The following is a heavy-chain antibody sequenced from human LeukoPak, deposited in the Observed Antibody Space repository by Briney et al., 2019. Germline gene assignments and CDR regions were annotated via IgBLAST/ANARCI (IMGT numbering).Heavy chain of an antibody. CDR1: GYTFTSYA. V-gene: IGHV1-3*01. Sequence: ASVKVSCKASGYTFTSYAMHWVRQAPGQRLEWMGWINAGNGNTKYSQKFQGRVTITRDTSASTAYMELSSLRSDDTAVYYCARDRRAVPDAFDIWGQGTMVTVSS. J-gene: IGHJ3*02. D-gene: IGHD2-2*01. CDR3: ARDRRAVPDAFDI. CDR2: INAGNGNT.